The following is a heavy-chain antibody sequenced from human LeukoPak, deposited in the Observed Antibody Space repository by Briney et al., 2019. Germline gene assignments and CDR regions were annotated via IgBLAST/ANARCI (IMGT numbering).Heavy chain of an antibody. CDR2: IYYSGST. Sequence: SQTLSLTCTVSGGSISSGGYYWSWIRQHPGKGLEWIGYIYYSGSTNYNPSLKSRVTISVDTSKNQFSLKLSSVTAADTAVYYCARAGDFWSGYYGYYYYYMDVWGKGTTVTVSS. D-gene: IGHD3-3*01. CDR1: GGSISSGGYY. J-gene: IGHJ6*03. V-gene: IGHV4-31*03. CDR3: ARAGDFWSGYYGYYYYYMDV.